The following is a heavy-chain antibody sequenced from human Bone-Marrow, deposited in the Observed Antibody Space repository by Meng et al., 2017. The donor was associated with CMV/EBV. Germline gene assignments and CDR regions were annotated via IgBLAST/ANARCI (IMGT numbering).Heavy chain of an antibody. V-gene: IGHV1-2*02. Sequence: ASVKVSCKASGYTFTDYYMHWVRQAPGQGLEWMGWINPSSGVTKYAQSFQGRVTMTRDTSISTAYMELSRLRSDDTAVYYCARYTGNSASYYYYGMDVWGQGTTVTVSS. CDR3: ARYTGNSASYYYYGMDV. CDR2: INPSSGVT. CDR1: GYTFTDYY. J-gene: IGHJ6*02. D-gene: IGHD4-23*01.